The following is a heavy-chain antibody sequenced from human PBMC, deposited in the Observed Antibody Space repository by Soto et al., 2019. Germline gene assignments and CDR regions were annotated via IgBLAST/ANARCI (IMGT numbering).Heavy chain of an antibody. CDR3: ARDGLSSSTSFDY. D-gene: IGHD6-6*01. Sequence: PGESLKISCQGSGYSFPDYWIGWVRQMPGKGLEWMGIIYPDDSDAKYSPSFQGQVTMSADKSINTAYLQWSSLKASDTAMYFCARDGLSSSTSFDYWSQGTLVTGSS. CDR1: GYSFPDYW. J-gene: IGHJ4*02. CDR2: IYPDDSDA. V-gene: IGHV5-51*01.